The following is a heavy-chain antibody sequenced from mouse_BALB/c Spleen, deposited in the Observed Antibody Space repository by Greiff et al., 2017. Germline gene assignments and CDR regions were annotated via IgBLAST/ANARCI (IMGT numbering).Heavy chain of an antibody. Sequence: VQRVESGAELVRPGSSVKISCKASGYAFSSYWMNWVKQRPGQGLEWIGQIYPGDGDTNYNGKFKGKATLTADKSSSTAYMQLSSLTSEDSAVYFCARAGGLGSFAYWGQGTLVTVSA. CDR2: IYPGDGDT. D-gene: IGHD3-3*01. CDR1: GYAFSSYW. CDR3: ARAGGLGSFAY. J-gene: IGHJ3*01. V-gene: IGHV1-80*01.